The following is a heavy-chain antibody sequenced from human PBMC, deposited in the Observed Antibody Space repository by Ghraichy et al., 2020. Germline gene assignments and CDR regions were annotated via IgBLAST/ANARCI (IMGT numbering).Heavy chain of an antibody. CDR3: ASIRSYVPDGIYYYGMDV. J-gene: IGHJ6*02. D-gene: IGHD1-14*01. CDR2: IQSGGRT. CDR1: GFTDNSNY. V-gene: IGHV3-66*01. Sequence: GESLNISCAASGFTDNSNYMSWVRQAPGKGLEWVSLIQSGGRTYYADSVKGRFIISRDTSKNTLYLQMNSLRAEDTAVYYCASIRSYVPDGIYYYGMDVWGQGTTVTVSS.